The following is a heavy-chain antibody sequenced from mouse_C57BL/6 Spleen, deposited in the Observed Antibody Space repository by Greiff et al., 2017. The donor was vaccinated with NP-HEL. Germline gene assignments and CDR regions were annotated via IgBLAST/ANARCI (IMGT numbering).Heavy chain of an antibody. J-gene: IGHJ1*03. CDR2: IYPGDGDT. CDR1: GYAFSSSW. V-gene: IGHV1-82*01. CDR3: ATYHWYFEV. D-gene: IGHD2-10*01. Sequence: VQLQESGPELVKPGASVKISCKASGYAFSSSWMNWVKQRPGKGLEWIGRIYPGDGDTNYNGKFKGTATLTADKSSSTAYMQLSSLTSEDTAVYFCATYHWYFEVWGTGTTVTVSS.